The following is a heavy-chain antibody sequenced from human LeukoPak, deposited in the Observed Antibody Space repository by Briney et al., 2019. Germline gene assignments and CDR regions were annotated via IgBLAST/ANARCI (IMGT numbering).Heavy chain of an antibody. CDR3: ARRGGSGRSFDY. J-gene: IGHJ4*02. D-gene: IGHD3-10*01. CDR2: IYSSGST. Sequence: SETLSLTCTVPGGSISSSNYYWGWIRQPPGKGLEWIGNIYSSGSTSYNPSLKSRVAISVDTSKNQFSLKLSSVTAADTAVYYCARRGGSGRSFDYWGQGTLVTVSS. V-gene: IGHV4-39*01. CDR1: GGSISSSNYY.